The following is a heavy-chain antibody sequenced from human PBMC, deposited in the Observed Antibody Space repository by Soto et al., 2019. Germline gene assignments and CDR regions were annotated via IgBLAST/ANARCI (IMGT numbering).Heavy chain of an antibody. CDR2: VSGSGVST. Sequence: GGSLRLSCAASGFTFSSYAMSWVRQAPGKGLEWVSAVSGSGVSTYYADSVKGRFTISRDNSKNTLYLQMNSLRAEDTAVYYCAKDSGYSYGYDYFDYWGQGTLVTVSS. D-gene: IGHD5-18*01. J-gene: IGHJ4*02. V-gene: IGHV3-23*01. CDR1: GFTFSSYA. CDR3: AKDSGYSYGYDYFDY.